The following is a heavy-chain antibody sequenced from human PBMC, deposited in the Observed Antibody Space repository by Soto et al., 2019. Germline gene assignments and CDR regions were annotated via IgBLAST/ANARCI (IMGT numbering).Heavy chain of an antibody. D-gene: IGHD4-17*01. CDR2: IWYDGSNK. Sequence: GGSLRLSCAASGFTFSSYGMHWVRQAPGKGLEWVAVIWYDGSNKYYADSVKGRFTISRDNSKNTLYLQMNSLRAEDTAVYYCAREDDYGDSLDYWGQGTLVTVSS. CDR1: GFTFSSYG. V-gene: IGHV3-33*01. J-gene: IGHJ4*02. CDR3: AREDDYGDSLDY.